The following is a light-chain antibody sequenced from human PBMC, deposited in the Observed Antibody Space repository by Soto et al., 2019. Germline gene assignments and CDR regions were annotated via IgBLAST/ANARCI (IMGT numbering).Light chain of an antibody. CDR3: SSYTSSSTYVV. Sequence: QSLLTQPASVSGSPGQSITISCTGTSSDVGGYNYVSWYQQHPGKAPKLMIYDVRNRPSGVSNRFSGSKSGNTASLTISGLQAEDEADYYCSSYTSSSTYVVFGGGTKLTVL. V-gene: IGLV2-14*01. J-gene: IGLJ2*01. CDR2: DVR. CDR1: SSDVGGYNY.